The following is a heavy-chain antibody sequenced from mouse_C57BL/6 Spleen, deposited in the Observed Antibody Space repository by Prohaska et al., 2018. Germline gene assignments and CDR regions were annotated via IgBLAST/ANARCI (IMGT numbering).Heavy chain of an antibody. D-gene: IGHD1-1*01. CDR2: INTNNGGT. CDR3: GSSEMSVTTVVATDFDY. CDR1: GYTLTDYY. J-gene: IGHJ2*01. Sequence: PAASVKISCKASGYTLTDYYITWVKQSHGKSLVWIGDINTNNGGTSYNQKFKRKATMTVDKPSSTDDMELGSLTSEDCAVYDCGSSEMSVTTVVATDFDYWGQGTTLTVSS. V-gene: IGHV1-26*01.